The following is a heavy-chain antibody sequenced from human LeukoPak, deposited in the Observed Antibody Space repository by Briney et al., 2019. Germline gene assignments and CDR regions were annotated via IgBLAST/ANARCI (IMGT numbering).Heavy chain of an antibody. V-gene: IGHV4-39*07. CDR2: IFRSGST. D-gene: IGHD1-1*01. J-gene: IGHJ4*02. CDR3: ARDWTV. CDR1: GDSISSSTYY. Sequence: SETLSLTCTVSGDSISSSTYYWGWIRQPPGKGLECIGSIFRSGSTYYNPSLKSRVTISVDRSKNQFSLELTSVTAADTAVYYCARDWTVWGQGALVTVSS.